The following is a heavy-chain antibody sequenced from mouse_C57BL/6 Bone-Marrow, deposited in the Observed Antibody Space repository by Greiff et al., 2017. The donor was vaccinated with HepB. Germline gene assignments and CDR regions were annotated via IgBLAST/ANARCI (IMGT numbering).Heavy chain of an antibody. J-gene: IGHJ2*01. CDR1: GFTFSSYA. CDR2: ISSGGDYI. Sequence: EVQLVESGEGLVKPGGSLKLSCAASGFTFSSYAMSWVRQTPEKRLEWVAYISSGGDYIYYADTVKGRFTISRDNARNTLYLQMSSLKSEDTAMYYCTRERWLPHYFDYWGQGTTLTVSS. CDR3: TRERWLPHYFDY. V-gene: IGHV5-9-1*02. D-gene: IGHD2-3*01.